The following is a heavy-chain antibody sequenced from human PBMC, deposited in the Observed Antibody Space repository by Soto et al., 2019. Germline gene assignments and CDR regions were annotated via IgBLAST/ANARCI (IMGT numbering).Heavy chain of an antibody. CDR2: ISGSGGTT. CDR1: GFTFSSYA. J-gene: IGHJ4*02. Sequence: PGGSLRLSCAASGFTFSSYAMSWVRQAPGKGLECVSTISGSGGTTYYADSVKGRFTISRDNSKNTLYLQMNSLRAEDTAMYYCVRVRLEYGSKPYFFDSWGLGTLVTVSS. CDR3: VRVRLEYGSKPYFFDS. V-gene: IGHV3-23*01. D-gene: IGHD4-17*01.